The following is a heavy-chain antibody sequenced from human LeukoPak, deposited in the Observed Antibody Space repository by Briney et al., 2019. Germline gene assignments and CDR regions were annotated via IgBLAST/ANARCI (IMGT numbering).Heavy chain of an antibody. V-gene: IGHV6-1*01. D-gene: IGHD5-18*01. J-gene: IGHJ4*02. Sequence: SQTLSLTFAISGDSVSSNSAAWDWIRQSPSRGLEWLGRTYCRSTCYSDYAVSVKSRITINPDTSKNQFSLQLNSVTPEDTAVYYCARGTAHYFDYWGQGTLVTVSS. CDR3: ARGTAHYFDY. CDR1: GDSVSSNSAA. CDR2: TYCRSTCYS.